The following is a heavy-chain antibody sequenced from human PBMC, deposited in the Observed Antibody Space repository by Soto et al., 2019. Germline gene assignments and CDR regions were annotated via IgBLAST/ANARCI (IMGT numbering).Heavy chain of an antibody. V-gene: IGHV1-18*01. CDR1: GYTFSSYD. J-gene: IGHJ5*02. Sequence: QVQLVQSGAEVKKPGASVKDSCKTSGYTFSSYDISWVRQAPGQGLEWMGWMSTSNGNTNYAQKLQGRVTMTTEKSTSTGNMGVRSLRPDDTAVYFWARVRNWVDPWGQGTLVTVS. CDR3: ARVRNWVDP. CDR2: MSTSNGNT.